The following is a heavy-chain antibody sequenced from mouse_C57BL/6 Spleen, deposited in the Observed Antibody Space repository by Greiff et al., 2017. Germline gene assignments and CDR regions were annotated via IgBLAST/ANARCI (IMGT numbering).Heavy chain of an antibody. CDR1: GYTFTSYW. V-gene: IGHV1-52*01. J-gene: IGHJ4*01. CDR2: IDPSDSET. D-gene: IGHD1-1*01. Sequence: QVQLKQPGAELVRPGSSVKLSCKASGYTFTSYWMHWVKQRPIQGLEWIGNIDPSDSETHYNQKFKDKAKLTVEKTSSTAYMELSSLKSEESAVYYCASARSSLYAMAYWGQGTSVPVSS. CDR3: ASARSSLYAMAY.